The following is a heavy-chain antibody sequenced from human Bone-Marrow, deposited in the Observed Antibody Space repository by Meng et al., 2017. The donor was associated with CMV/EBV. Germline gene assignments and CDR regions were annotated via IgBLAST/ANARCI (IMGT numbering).Heavy chain of an antibody. CDR3: ARLGYCSSTSCYTVSNYYFDY. CDR2: TYYRSKWYN. J-gene: IGHJ4*02. Sequence: SQTLSLTCAISGDSVSSNSAAWNWIRQSPSRGLEWLGRTYYRSKWYNDYAVSVKSRITINPDTSKNQFSLQLNSVTPEDTAVYYCARLGYCSSTSCYTVSNYYFDYWGQGTLVTVSS. V-gene: IGHV6-1*01. D-gene: IGHD2-2*02. CDR1: GDSVSSNSAA.